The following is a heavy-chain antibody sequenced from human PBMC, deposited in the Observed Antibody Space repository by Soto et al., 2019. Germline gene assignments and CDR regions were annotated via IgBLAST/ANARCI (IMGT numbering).Heavy chain of an antibody. CDR3: AHLVVAGITYYFDS. Sequence: PSETLSLTCAVYGGSFSGYYWSWIRQPPGKGLEWIGEINHSGSTNYNPSLKSRVTISVDMSKNQFSLKLSSVTAADTAVYYCAHLVVAGITYYFDSWGQGTLVTVSS. D-gene: IGHD2-15*01. CDR1: GGSFSGYY. J-gene: IGHJ4*02. CDR2: INHSGST. V-gene: IGHV4-34*01.